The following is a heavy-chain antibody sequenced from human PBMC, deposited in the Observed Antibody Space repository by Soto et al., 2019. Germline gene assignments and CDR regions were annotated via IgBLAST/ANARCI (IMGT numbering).Heavy chain of an antibody. CDR3: ASRGRAYYDFWSGYYPMDV. V-gene: IGHV1-69*13. J-gene: IGHJ6*02. CDR2: IIPIFGTA. D-gene: IGHD3-3*01. CDR1: GGTFSSYA. Sequence: SVKVSCKASGGTFSSYAISWVRQAPGQGLEWMGGIIPIFGTASYAQKFQGRVTITADESTSTAYMELSSLRSEDTAVYYCASRGRAYYDFWSGYYPMDVWGQGTTVTVSS.